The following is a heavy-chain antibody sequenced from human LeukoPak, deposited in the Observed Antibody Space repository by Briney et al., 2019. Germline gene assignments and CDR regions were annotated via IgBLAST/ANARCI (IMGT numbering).Heavy chain of an antibody. D-gene: IGHD3-3*01. Sequence: SETLSLTCTVSGGSISSHYWSWIRQPPGKGLEWIGYIYYSGSTNYNPSLNSRVTISVDTSKNQFSLQLSSVTAAETAVYYCARALYDFWSGYSYYYYMDVWGKGTTVTVSS. CDR3: ARALYDFWSGYSYYYYMDV. CDR2: IYYSGST. V-gene: IGHV4-59*11. J-gene: IGHJ6*03. CDR1: GGSISSHY.